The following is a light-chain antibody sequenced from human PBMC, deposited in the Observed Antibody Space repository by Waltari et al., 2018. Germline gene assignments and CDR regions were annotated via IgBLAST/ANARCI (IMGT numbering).Light chain of an antibody. Sequence: QSALTQPASVSGSPGQSFTISCTGTSRHLGSYTLVSCYQQSPGKAPKLMLYEEIKRPSGVSNLFSGSTSGNPTSLTISGLQVEDEAEYFCCSHAVTGTFNVIFGGGTKLTVL. CDR3: CSHAVTGTFNVI. CDR2: EEI. CDR1: SRHLGSYTL. J-gene: IGLJ2*01. V-gene: IGLV2-23*02.